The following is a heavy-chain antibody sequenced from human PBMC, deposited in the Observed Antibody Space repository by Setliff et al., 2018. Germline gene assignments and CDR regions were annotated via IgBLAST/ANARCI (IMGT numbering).Heavy chain of an antibody. J-gene: IGHJ5*02. CDR2: IKQDGSEI. CDR3: ARGHTSMAP. V-gene: IGHV3-7*03. D-gene: IGHD5-18*01. Sequence: GESLKISCAASGLTFSSYWMTWVRQAPGKGLEWLANIKQDGSEIYSVDSVKGRFTISRDNAKNSLHLQMNSLRAEDTAVYYCARGHTSMAPWGQGTLVTVSS. CDR1: GLTFSSYW.